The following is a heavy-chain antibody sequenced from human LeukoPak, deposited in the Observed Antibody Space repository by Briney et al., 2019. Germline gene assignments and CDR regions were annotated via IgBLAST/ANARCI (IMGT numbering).Heavy chain of an antibody. J-gene: IGHJ6*03. CDR2: IYHTGRT. Sequence: PSETLSLTCTVSGGSITSFYWSWIRQPPGKRLEWIGYIYHTGRTTYNPSFKSRVTISVDMSKNQFSLKLNSVTAADTAMYYCARRLGDYDILTGYYPHYYYYYYMDVWGKGTTVTISS. V-gene: IGHV4-59*01. CDR3: ARRLGDYDILTGYYPHYYYYYYMDV. D-gene: IGHD3-9*01. CDR1: GGSITSFY.